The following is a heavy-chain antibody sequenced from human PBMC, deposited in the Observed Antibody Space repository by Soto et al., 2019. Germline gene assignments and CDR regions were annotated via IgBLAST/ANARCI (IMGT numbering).Heavy chain of an antibody. CDR3: ARVVAASLDY. D-gene: IGHD6-19*01. J-gene: IGHJ4*02. CDR2: VHYSGIT. Sequence: QVQLQESGPGLVKPSETLSLTCTVSGGSISRYYWTWIRQPPGKGLEWIGYVHYSGITSYNPSLKGRVTISADTSKNQFFLNVTSVAAADTAVYYCARVVAASLDYWGQGALVTVSS. CDR1: GGSISRYY. V-gene: IGHV4-59*01.